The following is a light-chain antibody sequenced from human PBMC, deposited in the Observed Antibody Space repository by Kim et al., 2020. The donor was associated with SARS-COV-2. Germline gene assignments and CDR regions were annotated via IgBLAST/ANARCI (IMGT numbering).Light chain of an antibody. CDR2: VNCDGSH. CDR1: SGHSNYA. V-gene: IGLV4-69*01. CDR3: QTWGTGNWV. J-gene: IGLJ3*02. Sequence: ASVKLTCTLSSGHSNYAIAWHQQQPEKGPRFLMKVNCDGSHNKGDGIPDRFSGSSSGAERYLTISRLQSEDEADYYCQTWGTGNWVFGGGTQLTVL.